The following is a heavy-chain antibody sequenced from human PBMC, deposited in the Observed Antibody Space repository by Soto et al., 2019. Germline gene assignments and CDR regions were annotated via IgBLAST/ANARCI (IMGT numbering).Heavy chain of an antibody. V-gene: IGHV1-69*13. J-gene: IGHJ6*02. D-gene: IGHD3-3*01. CDR2: IIPIFGTA. CDR1: GGTFSSYA. CDR3: AARFWSGYYYPTYYYGMDV. Sequence: ASVKVSGKASGGTFSSYAISWVRQAPGQGLEWMGGIIPIFGTANYAQKFQGRVTITADESTSTAYMELSSLRSEDTAVYYCAARFWSGYYYPTYYYGMDVWGQGTTVTVSS.